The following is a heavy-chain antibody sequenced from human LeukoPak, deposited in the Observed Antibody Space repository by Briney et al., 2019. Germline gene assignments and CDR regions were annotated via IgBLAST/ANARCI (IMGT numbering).Heavy chain of an antibody. Sequence: GGSLRLSCEASGLIFSDHWMHWVRQAPGKGLVWVSRIKTDGSEASYADAVSGRFIVSTDNSRSTLFILMNSLREDDTATYFCARDVGAYGGSPGADWGQGTQVTVSS. J-gene: IGHJ4*02. CDR3: ARDVGAYGGSPGAD. CDR2: IKTDGSEA. CDR1: GLIFSDHW. V-gene: IGHV3-74*01. D-gene: IGHD2-21*01.